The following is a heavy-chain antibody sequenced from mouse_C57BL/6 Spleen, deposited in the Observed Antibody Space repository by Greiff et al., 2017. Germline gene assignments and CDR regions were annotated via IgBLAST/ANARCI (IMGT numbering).Heavy chain of an antibody. V-gene: IGHV1-22*01. CDR2: INPNTGGT. Sequence: VLLKESGPELVKPGASVKMSCKASGYTFPDYNMHWVQPSHGKSLEWIGSINPNTGGTSYNQKFKGKATLTVNKSSSTAYMELRSLTSEDSAVYYCARCGYSYAMDYWGQGTSVTVSS. D-gene: IGHD2-3*01. J-gene: IGHJ4*01. CDR1: GYTFPDYN. CDR3: ARCGYSYAMDY.